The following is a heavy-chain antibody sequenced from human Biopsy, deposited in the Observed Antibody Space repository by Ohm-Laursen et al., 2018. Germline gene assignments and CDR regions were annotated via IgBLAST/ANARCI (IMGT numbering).Heavy chain of an antibody. CDR3: ARDTRWSPYSMDV. D-gene: IGHD4-23*01. CDR2: ISGGGTI. J-gene: IGHJ6*02. Sequence: GSLRLSCTASGFSFSDYHMRWTRQAPGRGLEWVSYISGGGTIYYGDSMKGRVTISRDNAKNSLYLQMHSLRAEDTAVYYCARDTRWSPYSMDVWGQGTTVTVS. V-gene: IGHV3-11*01. CDR1: GFSFSDYH.